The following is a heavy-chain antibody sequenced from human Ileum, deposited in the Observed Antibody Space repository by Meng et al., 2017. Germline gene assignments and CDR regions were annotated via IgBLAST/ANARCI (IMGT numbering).Heavy chain of an antibody. CDR2: IYSSEGT. Sequence: LTEPDPLLLKTSQTMSLNCNITGESSGSGGYYWTWIHPHPGKGLEWNGYIYSSEGTYYTPSLQSLVTISLDTSKNQFSLRLSSVTAADTAVYFCTRIGFCSGRSFYGLFDYWGQGTLVTVSS. V-gene: IGHV4-31*01. J-gene: IGHJ4*02. CDR1: GESSGSGGYY. D-gene: IGHD2-15*01. CDR3: TRIGFCSGRSFYGLFDY.